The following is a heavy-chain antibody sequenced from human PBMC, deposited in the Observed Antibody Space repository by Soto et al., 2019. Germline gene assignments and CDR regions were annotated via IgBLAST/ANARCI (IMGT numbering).Heavy chain of an antibody. V-gene: IGHV1-69*01. D-gene: IGHD1-1*01. CDR1: GGTFSSYA. J-gene: IGHJ6*02. CDR3: ARDAAGTGAYYYGMDV. Sequence: QVQLVQSGAEVKKPGSSVKVSCKASGGTFSSYAISWVRQAPGQGLEWMGGIVPIFGTINYAQKFQGRVTIIADESSSXAYMELSSLKSEDTAVYYCARDAAGTGAYYYGMDVWGQGTTVTVSS. CDR2: IVPIFGTI.